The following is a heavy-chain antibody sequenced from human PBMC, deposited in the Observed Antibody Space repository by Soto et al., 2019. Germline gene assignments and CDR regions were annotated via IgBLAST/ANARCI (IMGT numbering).Heavy chain of an antibody. Sequence: GGSLRLSCAASGFTFSSYAMSWVRQAPGKGLEWVSAISGSGGSTYYADSVKGRFTISRDNSKNTLYLQMNSLRAEDTAVYYCAKDRDFWSAQGWFDPWGQGTLVTVSS. D-gene: IGHD3-3*01. CDR1: GFTFSSYA. CDR3: AKDRDFWSAQGWFDP. J-gene: IGHJ5*02. CDR2: ISGSGGST. V-gene: IGHV3-23*01.